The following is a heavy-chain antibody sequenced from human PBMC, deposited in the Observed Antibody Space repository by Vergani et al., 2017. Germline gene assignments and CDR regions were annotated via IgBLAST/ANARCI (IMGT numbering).Heavy chain of an antibody. V-gene: IGHV1-69*01. J-gene: IGHJ3*02. CDR3: ARALIIAAAGTVDAFDI. D-gene: IGHD6-13*01. CDR2: IIPIFGTA. CDR1: GGTFISYA. Sequence: QVQLVQSGAEVKKPGSSVKVSCKASGGTFISYAISWVRQAPGQGLEWMGGIIPIFGTANYAQKFQGRVTITADESTSTAYMELSSLRSEDTAVYYCARALIIAAAGTVDAFDIWGQGTMVTVSS.